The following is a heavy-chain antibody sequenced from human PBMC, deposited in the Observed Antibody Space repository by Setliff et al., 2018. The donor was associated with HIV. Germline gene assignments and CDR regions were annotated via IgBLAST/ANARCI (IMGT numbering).Heavy chain of an antibody. CDR3: ARDWVTRSNYYGSGSPWYFDF. CDR2: VYASAYS. CDR1: GDSIGDYY. Sequence: LSLTCTVSGDSIGDYYWNWIRQPAGKGLEWIGRVYASAYSNYNPSLKNRVTMSVDTSQNQFSLKLRSVNAADTAVYYCARDWVTRSNYYGSGSPWYFDFWGRGILVTVSS. J-gene: IGHJ2*01. D-gene: IGHD3-10*01. V-gene: IGHV4-4*07.